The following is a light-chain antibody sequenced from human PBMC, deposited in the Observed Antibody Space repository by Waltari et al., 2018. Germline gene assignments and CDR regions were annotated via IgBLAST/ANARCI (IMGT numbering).Light chain of an antibody. CDR1: ASNIGGNL. CDR2: RSA. CDR3: ASWDDSLNGHWV. J-gene: IGLJ3*02. V-gene: IGLV1-44*01. Sequence: QSVLTQPPSASGTPGQRVTISCSGSASNIGGNLVNWYQQLPGKAPKLLISRSAPRPLGGPDRFSTSKTGPSASLAISGLQSEDEADYFCASWDDSLNGHWVFGGGTKVTVL.